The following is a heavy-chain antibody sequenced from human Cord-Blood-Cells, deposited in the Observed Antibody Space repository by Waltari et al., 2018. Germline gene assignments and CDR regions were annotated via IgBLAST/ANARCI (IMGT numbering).Heavy chain of an antibody. CDR2: INHSGRT. Sequence: QVQLQQWGAGLLKPSETLSLTCAVYGGSFSGYYCSWIRQPPGKGLEWIGEINHSGRTNYNPSLKSRVTISVDTSKNQFSLKLSSVTAADTAVYYCATGSSWPKKGFDYWGQGTLVTVSS. V-gene: IGHV4-34*01. CDR3: ATGSSWPKKGFDY. J-gene: IGHJ4*02. CDR1: GGSFSGYY. D-gene: IGHD6-13*01.